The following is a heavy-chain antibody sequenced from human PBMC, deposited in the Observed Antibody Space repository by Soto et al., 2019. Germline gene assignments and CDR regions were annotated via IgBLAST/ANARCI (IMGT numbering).Heavy chain of an antibody. V-gene: IGHV1-3*05. CDR2: INAGNGNT. Sequence: QVQLVQSGAEEKKPGASVKVSCKASGYTFTSYAMHWVRQAPGQRLEWMGWINAGNGNTKYSQKFQGRVTITRDTSASTAYRELSSLRSEDTSVYYCARSIVVVTALDYWGQGTLVTVYS. CDR1: GYTFTSYA. D-gene: IGHD2-21*02. J-gene: IGHJ4*02. CDR3: ARSIVVVTALDY.